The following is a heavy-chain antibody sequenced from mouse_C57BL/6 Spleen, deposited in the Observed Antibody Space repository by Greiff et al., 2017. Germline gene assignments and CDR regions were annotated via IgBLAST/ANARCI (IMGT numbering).Heavy chain of an antibody. Sequence: EVQLQQSGPELVKPGASVKISCKASGYTFTDYYMNWVKQSHGKSLEGIGDINPNNGGTSYNQKFKGKATLTVDKSSSTAYMELRSLTSEDSAVYYCARARAYDYDEAWFAYWGQGTLVTVSA. CDR1: GYTFTDYY. J-gene: IGHJ3*01. CDR2: INPNNGGT. V-gene: IGHV1-26*01. D-gene: IGHD2-4*01. CDR3: ARARAYDYDEAWFAY.